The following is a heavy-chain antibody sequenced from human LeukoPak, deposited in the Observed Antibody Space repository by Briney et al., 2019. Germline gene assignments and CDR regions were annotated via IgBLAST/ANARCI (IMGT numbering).Heavy chain of an antibody. CDR1: GFTFSSYA. CDR3: ATYGLGSQPPEWGRNPFDY. Sequence: GGSLRLSCAASGFTFSSYAMSWVRQAPGKGLEWVSAISGSGGSTYYADSVKGRFTISRDNSKNTLYLQMNSLRAEDTAVYYCATYGLGSQPPEWGRNPFDYWGQGTLVTVSS. V-gene: IGHV3-23*01. J-gene: IGHJ4*02. D-gene: IGHD3-10*01. CDR2: ISGSGGST.